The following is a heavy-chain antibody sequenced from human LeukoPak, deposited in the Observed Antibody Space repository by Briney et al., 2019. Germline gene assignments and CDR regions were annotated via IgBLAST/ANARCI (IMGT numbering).Heavy chain of an antibody. J-gene: IGHJ2*01. CDR2: ISGSGHDI. CDR3: AGRDTTGYIPREWDYWYIDL. V-gene: IGHV3-11*04. D-gene: IGHD1-1*01. CDR1: GFTFSDSY. Sequence: PGGSLRLSCAASGFTFSDSYMTWVRQAPGKGVEWVAYISGSGHDINYSDSVKGRFTISRDNAKNSLYLQMNSLRAEDTAVYYCAGRDTTGYIPREWDYWYIDLWGRGTLVSVSS.